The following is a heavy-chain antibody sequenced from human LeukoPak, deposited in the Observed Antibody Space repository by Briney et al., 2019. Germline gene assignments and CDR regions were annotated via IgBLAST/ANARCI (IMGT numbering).Heavy chain of an antibody. CDR1: GFTFRSYA. D-gene: IGHD3-10*01. CDR2: ISYDGSNK. V-gene: IGHV3-30*04. CDR3: VRANSLMVRGVITYFDS. Sequence: QCGGSLRLSCAASGFTFRSYAMHWVRQAPGKGLEWVAVISYDGSNKYYADSVKGRFTISRDNAKNSLYLQMNSLRDDDTAVYFCVRANSLMVRGVITYFDSWGQGTLVTVSS. J-gene: IGHJ4*02.